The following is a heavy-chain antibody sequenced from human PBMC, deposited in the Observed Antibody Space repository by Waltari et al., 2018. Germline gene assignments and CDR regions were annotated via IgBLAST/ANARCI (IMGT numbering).Heavy chain of an antibody. CDR2: IDHNINT. Sequence: QVHLTQWGAGRLQPSETLSLTCAVSGGSMSGYSWAWIRQPPGKGLEWIGEIDHNINTKYNPSLKSRVTISVDTSKNQFSLKLASVTAADTAVYVCARESPRGFTVPPHYMDVWASGTTVIV. V-gene: IGHV4-34*01. CDR1: GGSMSGYS. D-gene: IGHD3-16*02. CDR3: ARESPRGFTVPPHYMDV. J-gene: IGHJ6*03.